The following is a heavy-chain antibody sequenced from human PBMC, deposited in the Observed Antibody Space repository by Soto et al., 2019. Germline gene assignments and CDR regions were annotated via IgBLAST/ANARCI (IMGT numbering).Heavy chain of an antibody. V-gene: IGHV3-33*01. CDR1: GFSFGPSG. J-gene: IGHJ4*02. CDR2: IWNDGSTT. D-gene: IGHD4-4*01. CDR3: ARDGSHYDVDY. Sequence: LVESGGGVAQPGRSLRLSCATSGFSFGPSGMHWVRQAPGKGLEWVAIIWNDGSTTYYADSVRDRFTISRDNSKNTLYLQMNSLRDEDTAVYYCARDGSHYDVDYWGQGTLVTDSS.